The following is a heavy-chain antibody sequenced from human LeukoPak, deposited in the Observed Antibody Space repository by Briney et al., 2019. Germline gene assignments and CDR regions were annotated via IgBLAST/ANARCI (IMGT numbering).Heavy chain of an antibody. V-gene: IGHV1-2*02. CDR2: INPNSGGT. J-gene: IGHJ5*02. CDR3: ARDGPYCSSTSCYFNWFDP. D-gene: IGHD2-2*01. CDR1: GYTFTGYY. Sequence: ASVKVSCKASGYTFTGYYMHWVRQAPGQGLEWMGWINPNSGGTNYAQKFQGRVTMTRDTSISTAYMELSRLRSDDTAVYYCARDGPYCSSTSCYFNWFDPWGQGTLVTVSS.